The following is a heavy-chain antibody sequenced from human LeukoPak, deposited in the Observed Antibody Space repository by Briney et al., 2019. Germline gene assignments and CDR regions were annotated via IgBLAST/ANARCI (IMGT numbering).Heavy chain of an antibody. V-gene: IGHV3-48*03. J-gene: IGHJ4*02. Sequence: GGSLRLSCATSGSTLSTFDMNWVRQAPGKGLEWLSYISSDGKTIFYAGFLRGRFTISRDDAHKSVFLQMNRLTVDDTALYYCATLSADYAEPRAFEYWGQGALVTVSS. CDR3: ATLSADYAEPRAFEY. CDR2: ISSDGKTI. D-gene: IGHD4-17*01. CDR1: GSTLSTFD.